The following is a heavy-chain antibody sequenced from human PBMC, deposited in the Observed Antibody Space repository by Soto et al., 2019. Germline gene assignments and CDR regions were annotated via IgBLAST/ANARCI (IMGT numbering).Heavy chain of an antibody. CDR3: ASLANWGSGAFHI. CDR1: GGTFSSCT. Sequence: SVKVSCKASGGTFSSCTISWVRQAPGQGLEWMGRIIPILGIANYAQKFQGRVTITADKSTSTAYMELSSLRSEDTAVYYCASLANWGSGAFHIWGQGPMVTVSS. V-gene: IGHV1-69*02. D-gene: IGHD7-27*01. J-gene: IGHJ3*02. CDR2: IIPILGIA.